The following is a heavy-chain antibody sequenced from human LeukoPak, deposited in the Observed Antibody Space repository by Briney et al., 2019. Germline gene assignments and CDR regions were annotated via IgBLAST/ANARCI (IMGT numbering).Heavy chain of an antibody. J-gene: IGHJ3*01. Sequence: GGSLRHYCAASGFTVSSYSMSWVRQAPGKGLEWVSIIFSGGGTSYADSVKGRVTISRDTSKNTLYLQMNRLVCEDTPSYCCTGARSWPEHAFDVWGQGTLVTDCS. CDR2: IFSGGGT. V-gene: IGHV3-53*01. CDR3: TGARSWPEHAFDV. D-gene: IGHD5-24*01. CDR1: GFTVSSYS.